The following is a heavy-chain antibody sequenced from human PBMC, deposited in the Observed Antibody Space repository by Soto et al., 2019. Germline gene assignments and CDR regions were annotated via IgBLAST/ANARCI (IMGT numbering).Heavy chain of an antibody. J-gene: IGHJ6*02. D-gene: IGHD3-3*01. CDR3: ARVPSRSTYYDFWSGYYRDYYYYGMDV. CDR1: GYTFTSYD. Sequence: ASVKVSCKASGYTFTSYDINWVRQATGQGLEWMGWMNPNSGNTGYAQKFQGRVTTTRNTSISTAYMELSSLRSEDTAVYYCARVPSRSTYYDFWSGYYRDYYYYGMDVWGQGTTVTVSS. V-gene: IGHV1-8*01. CDR2: MNPNSGNT.